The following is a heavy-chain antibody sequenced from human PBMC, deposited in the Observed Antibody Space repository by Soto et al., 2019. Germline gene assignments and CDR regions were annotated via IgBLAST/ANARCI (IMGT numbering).Heavy chain of an antibody. CDR2: ISAYNGNT. J-gene: IGHJ6*02. V-gene: IGHV1-18*01. CDR3: ARATSFGVVIRDYYYYGMDV. CDR1: GYTFTSYG. D-gene: IGHD3-3*01. Sequence: QVQLVQSGAEVKKPGASVKVSCKASGYTFTSYGISWVRQAPGQGLEWMGWISAYNGNTNYAQQLQGRVTMTTDTSTSTAYMELRSLRSDDTAVYYCARATSFGVVIRDYYYYGMDVWGQGTTVTVSS.